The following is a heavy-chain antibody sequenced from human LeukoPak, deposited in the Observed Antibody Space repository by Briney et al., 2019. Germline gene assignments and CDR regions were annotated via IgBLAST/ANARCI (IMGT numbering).Heavy chain of an antibody. CDR1: GFAFGNYG. Sequence: PGGCLRLSWAASGFAFGNYGVHGVRQATGKGLEWVAVIWYDGSNKYYADSVKGRFTISRDNSKNTLYLQMNSLRAEDTAVYYCAKEGSSGLDYWGQGTLVTVSS. CDR3: AKEGSSGLDY. V-gene: IGHV3-33*06. CDR2: IWYDGSNK. D-gene: IGHD3-22*01. J-gene: IGHJ4*02.